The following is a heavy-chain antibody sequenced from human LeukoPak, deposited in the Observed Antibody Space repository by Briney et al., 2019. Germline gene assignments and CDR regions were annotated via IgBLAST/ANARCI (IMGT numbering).Heavy chain of an antibody. CDR1: GFTFDDYA. Sequence: PGRSLRLSCAASGFTFDDYAMHWVRQAPGKGLEWVSGISWNSGSIGYVDSVKGRFTISRDNAKNSLYLQMNSLRAEDTALYYCAKLNFAGGTGLFDYWGQGTLVTVSS. J-gene: IGHJ4*02. V-gene: IGHV3-9*01. D-gene: IGHD4-23*01. CDR2: ISWNSGSI. CDR3: AKLNFAGGTGLFDY.